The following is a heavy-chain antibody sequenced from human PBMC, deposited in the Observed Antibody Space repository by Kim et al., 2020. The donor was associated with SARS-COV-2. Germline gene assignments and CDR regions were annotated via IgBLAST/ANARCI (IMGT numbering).Heavy chain of an antibody. CDR1: GFTFSNAW. V-gene: IGHV3-15*01. CDR2: IKSKTDGGTT. D-gene: IGHD2-2*01. CDR3: TTTIRNIVVVPAAKRKGNDAFDI. Sequence: GGSLRLSCAASGFTFSNAWMSWVRQAPGKGLEWVGRIKSKTDGGTTDYAAPVKGRFTISRDDSKNTLYLQMNSLKTEDTAVYYCTTTIRNIVVVPAAKRKGNDAFDIWGQGTMVTVSS. J-gene: IGHJ3*02.